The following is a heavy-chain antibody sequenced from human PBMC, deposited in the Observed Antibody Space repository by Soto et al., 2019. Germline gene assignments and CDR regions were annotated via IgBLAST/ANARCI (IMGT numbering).Heavy chain of an antibody. CDR2: ISSNSAYI. CDR1: GFTFRSFT. D-gene: IGHD6-13*01. CDR3: TRDASRDSSARGWFDP. J-gene: IGHJ5*02. V-gene: IGHV3-21*02. Sequence: EVQLVESGGGLVKPGGSLRLSCAASGFTFRSFTMNWVCQAPGKGLEWVSTISSNSAYIYYTDALRGRFTISRDNAKNSLHLQINSLRAEDTAVYYCTRDASRDSSARGWFDPWGPGTLVTVSS.